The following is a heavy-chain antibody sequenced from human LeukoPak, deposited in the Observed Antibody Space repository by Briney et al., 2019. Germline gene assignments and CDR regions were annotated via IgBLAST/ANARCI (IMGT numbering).Heavy chain of an antibody. Sequence: ASVKVSCKASGYTFTGYYMHWVRQVPGQGLEWMGWINPNSGGTNYAQKFQGRVTMTRDTSISTAYMELSRLRSDDTAVYYCARSVEGYCRGGSCYYYSYYMDVWGKGTTVTVSS. CDR3: ARSVEGYCRGGSCYYYSYYMDV. CDR1: GYTFTGYY. D-gene: IGHD2-15*01. CDR2: INPNSGGT. J-gene: IGHJ6*03. V-gene: IGHV1-2*02.